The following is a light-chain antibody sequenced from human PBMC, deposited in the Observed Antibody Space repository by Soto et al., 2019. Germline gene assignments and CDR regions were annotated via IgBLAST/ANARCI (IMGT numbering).Light chain of an antibody. CDR2: GAS. V-gene: IGKV3D-15*01. CDR1: QSVDTN. J-gene: IGKJ5*01. CDR3: QQRNNWPIT. Sequence: EIVMTQSPATLSVSPGERATLSCRASQSVDTNLAWYQQKPGQAPRLLIYGASTRATGIPDRFSGSGSGTDFTLTISRLEPEDFAVYYCQQRNNWPITFGQGTRLEI.